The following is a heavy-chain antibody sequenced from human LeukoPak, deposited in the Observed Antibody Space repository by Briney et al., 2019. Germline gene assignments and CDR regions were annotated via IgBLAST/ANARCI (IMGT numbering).Heavy chain of an antibody. CDR1: GFTFSTHG. J-gene: IGHJ4*02. CDR3: ARAAPGFGSYSFSWYTPFDY. CDR2: VSTGATFM. D-gene: IGHD6-13*01. V-gene: IGHV3-21*01. Sequence: GGSLRLSCAASGFTFSTHGMSWVRQAPGKGLEWVSSVSTGATFMYYADSVKGRFTISRDDAKNSLYLQMNSLSVEDTAIYYCARAAPGFGSYSFSWYTPFDYWGQGTLLTVSS.